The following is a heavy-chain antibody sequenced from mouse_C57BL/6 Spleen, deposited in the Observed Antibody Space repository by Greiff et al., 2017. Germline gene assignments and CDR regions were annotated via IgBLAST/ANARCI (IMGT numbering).Heavy chain of an antibody. J-gene: IGHJ3*01. V-gene: IGHV6-3*01. D-gene: IGHD3-2*02. CDR2: IRLKSDNYAT. CDR3: TGGLRPPFAY. CDR1: GFTFSNYW. Sequence: EVKVEESGGGLVQPGGSMKLSCVASGFTFSNYWMNWVRQSPEKGLEWVAQIRLKSDNYATHYAESVKGRFTISRDDSKSSVYLQMNNLRAEDTGIYYCTGGLRPPFAYWGQGTLVTVSA.